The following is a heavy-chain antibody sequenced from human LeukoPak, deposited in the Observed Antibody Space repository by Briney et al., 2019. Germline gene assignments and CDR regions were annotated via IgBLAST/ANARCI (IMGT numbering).Heavy chain of an antibody. D-gene: IGHD3-3*01. J-gene: IGHJ3*02. CDR3: ARDSSYYDFWSGNAFDI. V-gene: IGHV1-18*01. CDR1: GYTFTSYG. CDR2: ISAYNVNT. Sequence: ASVKVSCKASGYTFTSYGISWVRQAPGQGLEWMGWISAYNVNTNYAQKLQGRVTMTTDTSTSTGYMEVRSLRSDDTAVYYCARDSSYYDFWSGNAFDIWGQGTMVTVSS.